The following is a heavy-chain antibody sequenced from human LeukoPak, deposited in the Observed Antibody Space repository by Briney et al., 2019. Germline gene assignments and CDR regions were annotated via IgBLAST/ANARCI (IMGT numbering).Heavy chain of an antibody. J-gene: IGHJ4*02. CDR2: IYTSGIT. Sequence: PGGALRLSCAASGFVVNDNYMSWVRQAPGQGLEWVSLIYTSGITKYTDSVKGRFTISRDNAKNTLYLQMNTLSAEDTAVYYCVGYYVGKFDYWGQGTLVTVSS. CDR1: GFVVNDNY. CDR3: VGYYVGKFDY. D-gene: IGHD4-23*01. V-gene: IGHV3-66*02.